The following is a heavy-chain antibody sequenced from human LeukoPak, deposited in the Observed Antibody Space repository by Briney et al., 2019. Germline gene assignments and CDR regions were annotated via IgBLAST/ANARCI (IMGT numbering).Heavy chain of an antibody. V-gene: IGHV3-30*18. CDR2: ISYDGNKK. CDR1: GFTFSIFD. Sequence: RTGGSLRLSCEVSGFTFSIFDMHWVRQAPGKGLEWVALISYDGNKKHYADSVKGRCSISRDTSKNTLYLQMNSLRAEDTAVYYCAKDRTYYYDSSGPTTLFDYWGQGTLVTVSS. J-gene: IGHJ4*02. CDR3: AKDRTYYYDSSGPTTLFDY. D-gene: IGHD3-22*01.